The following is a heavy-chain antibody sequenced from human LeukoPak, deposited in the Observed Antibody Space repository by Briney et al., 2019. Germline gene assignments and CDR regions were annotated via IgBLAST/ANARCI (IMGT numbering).Heavy chain of an antibody. J-gene: IGHJ4*02. CDR2: IKTDGSST. D-gene: IGHD3-22*01. CDR1: GFTFSNYW. Sequence: GGSLRLSCAASGFTFSNYWMHWVRQAPGKGLVWVSRIKTDGSSTSYADYVKGRFTISRDNAKNTVYLQMNSLRAEDTAVYYCARDPHYFDTSGSDYFDYWGQGTLVTVSS. V-gene: IGHV3-74*01. CDR3: ARDPHYFDTSGSDYFDY.